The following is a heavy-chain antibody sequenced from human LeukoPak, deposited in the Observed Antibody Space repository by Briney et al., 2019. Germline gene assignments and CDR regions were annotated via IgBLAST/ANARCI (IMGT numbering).Heavy chain of an antibody. D-gene: IGHD5-18*01. CDR3: ARVGGYSYAWSFDY. J-gene: IGHJ4*02. CDR2: IYSGGST. CDR1: GFTVSSNY. V-gene: IGHV3-53*04. Sequence: GGSLRLSRAASGFTVSSNYMSWVRQAPGKGLEWVSVIYSGGSTYYADSVKGRFTISRHNSKNTLYLQMNSLRAEDTAVYYCARVGGYSYAWSFDYWGQGTLVTVSS.